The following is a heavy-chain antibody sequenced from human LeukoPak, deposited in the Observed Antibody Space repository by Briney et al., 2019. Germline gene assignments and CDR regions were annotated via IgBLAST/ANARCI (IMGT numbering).Heavy chain of an antibody. V-gene: IGHV3-30*02. CDR1: GFTFSSSG. CDR3: AKGRSSRNWFEP. J-gene: IGHJ5*02. D-gene: IGHD2-2*01. Sequence: GGSLRLSCGASGFTFSSSGMHWVRQAPGKGLEWVAFIWFDGSNQYYADSVKGRFTISRDNSKHTLYLQMNSLRDEDTAVYYCAKGRSSRNWFEPWGQGTLVTVSS. CDR2: IWFDGSNQ.